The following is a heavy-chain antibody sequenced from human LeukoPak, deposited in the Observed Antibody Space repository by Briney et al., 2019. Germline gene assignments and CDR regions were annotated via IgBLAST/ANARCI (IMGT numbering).Heavy chain of an antibody. D-gene: IGHD2-21*01. Sequence: SETLSLTCTVSGGSISSTTYCWSWVRQPPGKGLEWIGCMYYSGSTYYGSSLKGRVTISLDTPKNQFSLRLNSVTASDTAVYYCVRHIAYRANPDYWGQGILVTVSS. CDR2: MYYSGST. CDR1: GGSISSTTYC. J-gene: IGHJ4*02. V-gene: IGHV4-39*01. CDR3: VRHIAYRANPDY.